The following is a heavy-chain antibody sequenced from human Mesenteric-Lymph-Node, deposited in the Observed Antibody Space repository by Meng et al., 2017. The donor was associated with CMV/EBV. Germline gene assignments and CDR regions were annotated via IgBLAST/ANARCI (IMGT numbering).Heavy chain of an antibody. CDR2: ISYDGSNK. CDR3: AKDLELLNYFDY. D-gene: IGHD1-26*01. CDR1: GFDFSYYG. V-gene: IGHV3-33*06. Sequence: GGSLRLSCAVSGFDFSYYGMQWVRQAPGKGLEWVAMISYDGSNKFYGDSVKGRSIISRDNSKNTLSLQIFSLRAEDTAVYYCAKDLELLNYFDYWGQGTLVTVSS. J-gene: IGHJ4*02.